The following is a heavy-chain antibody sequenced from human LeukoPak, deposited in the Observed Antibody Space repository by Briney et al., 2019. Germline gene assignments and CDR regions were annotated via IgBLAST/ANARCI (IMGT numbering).Heavy chain of an antibody. CDR1: GFTFSSYG. V-gene: IGHV3-30*18. D-gene: IGHD6-19*01. Sequence: GGSLRLSCAASGFTFSSYGMHWVRQAPGKGLEWVAVISYDGSNKYYADSVKGRFTISRDNSKNTLYLQMNSLRAEDTAVYYCAKDTLGGWFYLRAGYGMDVWGQGTTVTVSS. J-gene: IGHJ6*02. CDR2: ISYDGSNK. CDR3: AKDTLGGWFYLRAGYGMDV.